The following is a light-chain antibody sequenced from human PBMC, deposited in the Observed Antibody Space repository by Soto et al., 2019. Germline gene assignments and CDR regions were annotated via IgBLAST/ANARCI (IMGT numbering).Light chain of an antibody. CDR3: CSYAGSRTLV. CDR2: EVT. J-gene: IGLJ2*01. V-gene: IGLV2-23*02. CDR1: SSDVGNYNL. Sequence: QSALTQPASVSGSPGQSITISCTGSSSDVGNYNLVSWYQQHPGKAPKLIIFEVTNRPSGVSNRFSASKSGNTASLTISGLQAEDEADYHCCSYAGSRTLVFGGGTKLTVL.